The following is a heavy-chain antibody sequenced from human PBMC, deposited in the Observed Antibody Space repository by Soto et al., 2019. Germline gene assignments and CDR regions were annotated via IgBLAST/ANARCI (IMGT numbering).Heavy chain of an antibody. D-gene: IGHD1-26*01. J-gene: IGHJ4*02. V-gene: IGHV6-1*01. Sequence: SQTLSLTCAICGDSVPNNGATWNWIRQSPSRGLEWLGRSYYRSRWHYDYATSVRSRITINPDTSKNQFSLQLSSVTPEDTAVYYCARDPPDFNSGFDSWGQGSLVTVSS. CDR1: GDSVPNNGAT. CDR3: ARDPPDFNSGFDS. CDR2: SYYRSRWHY.